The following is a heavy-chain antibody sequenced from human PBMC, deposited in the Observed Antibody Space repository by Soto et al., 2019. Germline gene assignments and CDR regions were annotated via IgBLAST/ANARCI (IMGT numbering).Heavy chain of an antibody. J-gene: IGHJ5*02. Sequence: QVQLQESGPGLVKPSQTLSLTCTVSGGSISSGDYYWSWIRQHPGKGLEWIGYIYYSGSTYYNPSIKCRVTVSVDTSKNQFSLKLSSVTAADTAVYYCARWWSGSRQGFDPWGQGTLVTVSS. V-gene: IGHV4-31*03. CDR1: GGSISSGDYY. CDR2: IYYSGST. CDR3: ARWWSGSRQGFDP. D-gene: IGHD3-3*01.